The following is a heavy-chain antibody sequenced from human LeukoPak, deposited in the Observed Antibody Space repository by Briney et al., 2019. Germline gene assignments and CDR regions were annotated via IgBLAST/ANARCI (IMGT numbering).Heavy chain of an antibody. V-gene: IGHV3-23*01. CDR2: ISSSGAIR. J-gene: IGHJ6*04. D-gene: IGHD3-10*02. CDR1: EFTFSNFG. CDR3: AELGITMIGGV. Sequence: GGTLRLSCVGFEFTFSNFGMHWVRQAPGKGLEWDSGISSSGAIRNYADSVKGRFTISRDSAKKSLYLQMNSLRAEDTAVYYCAELGITMIGGVWGKGTTVTISS.